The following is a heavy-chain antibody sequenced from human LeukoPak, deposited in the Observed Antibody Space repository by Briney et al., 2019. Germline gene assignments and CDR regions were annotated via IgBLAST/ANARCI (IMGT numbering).Heavy chain of an antibody. D-gene: IGHD6-19*01. Sequence: SETLSLTCTVSGGSISSYYWSWIRQPPGKGLEWIGYIYYSGSTNYNPSLKSRVTISVDTSKNQFSLKLSSVTAADTAVYYCARGFSGAGIAVAGPVDAFDIWGQGTMVTVSS. J-gene: IGHJ3*02. V-gene: IGHV4-59*01. CDR1: GGSISSYY. CDR3: ARGFSGAGIAVAGPVDAFDI. CDR2: IYYSGST.